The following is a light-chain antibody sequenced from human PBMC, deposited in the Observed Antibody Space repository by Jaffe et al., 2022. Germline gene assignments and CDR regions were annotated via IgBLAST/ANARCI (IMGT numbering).Light chain of an antibody. CDR3: QQRSDWPPT. CDR2: DTS. CDR1: QNVRGY. V-gene: IGKV3-11*01. Sequence: EIVLTQSPATLSLSPGERATLSCRASQNVRGYLAWYQQRPGQAPRLLIYDTSNRATGIPARFSGSGSGTDFTLTISSLEPEDFAVYYCQQRSDWPPTFGQGTRVEIK. J-gene: IGKJ1*01.